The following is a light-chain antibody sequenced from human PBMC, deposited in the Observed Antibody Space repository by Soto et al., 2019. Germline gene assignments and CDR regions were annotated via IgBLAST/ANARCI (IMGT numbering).Light chain of an antibody. CDR3: QVWDIMTDNYV. CDR2: YDS. Sequence: SYELTQPPSVSVAPEETATITCGGNNIGNKRVHWYRQKPGQAPVLLISYDSDRPSGIPERFPDSNSENTATMTISRVEAGDESDYYCQVWDIMTDNYVFGSGTKVTVL. J-gene: IGLJ1*01. CDR1: NIGNKR. V-gene: IGLV3-21*04.